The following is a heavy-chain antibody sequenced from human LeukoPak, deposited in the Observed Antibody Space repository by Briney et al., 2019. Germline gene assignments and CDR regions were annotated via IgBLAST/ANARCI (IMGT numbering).Heavy chain of an antibody. D-gene: IGHD6-13*01. Sequence: PSETLSLTCTVSGGSISSSSYYWGWIRQPPGKGLEWIGSIYYSGSTYYNPSLKSRVTISVDTSKNQFSLKLGSVTAADTAVYYCARHEQAAVYDAFDIWGQGTMVTVSS. V-gene: IGHV4-39*01. CDR1: GGSISSSSYY. CDR2: IYYSGST. J-gene: IGHJ3*02. CDR3: ARHEQAAVYDAFDI.